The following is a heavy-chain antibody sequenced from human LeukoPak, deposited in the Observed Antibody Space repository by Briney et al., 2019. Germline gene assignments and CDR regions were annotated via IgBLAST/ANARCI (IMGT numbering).Heavy chain of an antibody. CDR1: GYTFTSYA. D-gene: IGHD2-2*01. V-gene: IGHV1-69*05. J-gene: IGHJ6*03. CDR3: ARGVVPAAMGNYYYYMDV. CDR2: IIPIFGTA. Sequence: ASVKVSCKASGYTFTSYAISWVRQAPGQGLEWMGGIIPIFGTANYAQKFQGRVTITTDESTSTAYMELSSLRSEDTAVYYCARGVVPAAMGNYYYYMDVWGKGTTVTVSS.